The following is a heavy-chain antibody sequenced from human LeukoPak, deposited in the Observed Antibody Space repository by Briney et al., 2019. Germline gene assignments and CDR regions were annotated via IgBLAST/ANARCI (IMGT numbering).Heavy chain of an antibody. CDR2: IYTSGST. Sequence: SETLSLTCTVSGGSISSSSYYWSWIRQPAGKGLEWIGRIYTSGSTNYNPSLKSRVTMSVDTSKNQFSLKLSSVTAADTAVYYCARVYYDILTGWKFDPWGQGTLVTVSS. V-gene: IGHV4-61*02. D-gene: IGHD3-9*01. CDR1: GGSISSSSYY. J-gene: IGHJ5*02. CDR3: ARVYYDILTGWKFDP.